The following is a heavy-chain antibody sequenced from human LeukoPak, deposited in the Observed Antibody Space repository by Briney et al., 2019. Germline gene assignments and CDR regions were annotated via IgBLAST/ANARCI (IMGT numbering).Heavy chain of an antibody. CDR1: GGSISSFY. V-gene: IGHV4-59*01. CDR3: AREKGNSYGYGY. Sequence: PSETLSLTFTVSGGSISSFYWTWIRQPPGKGLEWIGYIYYSGSTNYNPSRKSRVTISVDTSMNQFSLKLSSVTAADTAVYYCAREKGNSYGYGYWGQGTLVTVSS. J-gene: IGHJ4*02. D-gene: IGHD5-18*01. CDR2: IYYSGST.